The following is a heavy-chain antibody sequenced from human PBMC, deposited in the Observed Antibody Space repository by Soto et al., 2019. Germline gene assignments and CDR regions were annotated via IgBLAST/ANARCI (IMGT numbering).Heavy chain of an antibody. CDR3: ARDEGYCSSTSCYTGWFDP. D-gene: IGHD2-2*02. J-gene: IGHJ5*02. Sequence: SETLSLTCTVSGGSVSSGSYYWSWIRQPPGKGLEWIGYIYYSGSTNYNPSLKSRVTISVDTSKNQFSLKPSSVTAADTAVYYCARDEGYCSSTSCYTGWFDPWGQGTLVTVSS. CDR2: IYYSGST. V-gene: IGHV4-61*01. CDR1: GGSVSSGSYY.